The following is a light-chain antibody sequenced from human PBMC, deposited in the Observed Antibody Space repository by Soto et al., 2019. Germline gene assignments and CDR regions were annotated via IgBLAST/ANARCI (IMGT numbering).Light chain of an antibody. V-gene: IGKV3-20*01. J-gene: IGKJ1*01. Sequence: EIELTQSPGTLSLSPGDRATLSCRASQSVDSSNLAWYQQRPGQAPRLLIHGASSRAPDIPDRFSGSGSGTDFTLTISGLEVDDFAVYYCQQYGSSPRTFGQGTKVESK. CDR1: QSVDSSN. CDR2: GAS. CDR3: QQYGSSPRT.